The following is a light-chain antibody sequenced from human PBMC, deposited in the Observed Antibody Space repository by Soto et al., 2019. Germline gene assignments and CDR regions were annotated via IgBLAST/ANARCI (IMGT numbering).Light chain of an antibody. Sequence: QSVLTQPACVSGSPGQSITISCTGTSSDVGAYNYVSWYQQHPGKAPKLLIYGVTNRPSGVSNRFSGSKSGNTASLTISGLQAEDEADYYCNSYTTRSTYVFGTGTKVTVL. J-gene: IGLJ1*01. V-gene: IGLV2-14*01. CDR2: GVT. CDR1: SSDVGAYNY. CDR3: NSYTTRSTYV.